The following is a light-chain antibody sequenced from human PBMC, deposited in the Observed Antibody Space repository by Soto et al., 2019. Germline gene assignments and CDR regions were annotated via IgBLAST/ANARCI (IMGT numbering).Light chain of an antibody. Sequence: EIVLTQSPGTLSLSPGERATLSCRASQSISNSYLAWYQQKPGQAPRLLMYGASSRATGIPDRFSGSGSVTDFTLTISRLEPEDFAVYFCQQYNNWPPDTFGQGTKLEIK. CDR2: GAS. J-gene: IGKJ2*01. CDR3: QQYNNWPPDT. CDR1: QSISNSY. V-gene: IGKV3-20*01.